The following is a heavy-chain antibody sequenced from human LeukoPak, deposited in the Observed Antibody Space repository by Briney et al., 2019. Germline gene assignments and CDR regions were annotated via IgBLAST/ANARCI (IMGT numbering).Heavy chain of an antibody. CDR1: GFTFSSDA. Sequence: GGSLRLSCAASGFTFSSDAMSWVRQAPGKGLEWVSGISDSGGSTYYADSVKGRFTISRDNPKNTLYLQMNSLRAEDTAVYYCAKMPVSYSSGWSNFDYWGQGNLVTVSS. CDR2: ISDSGGST. V-gene: IGHV3-23*01. D-gene: IGHD6-19*01. J-gene: IGHJ4*02. CDR3: AKMPVSYSSGWSNFDY.